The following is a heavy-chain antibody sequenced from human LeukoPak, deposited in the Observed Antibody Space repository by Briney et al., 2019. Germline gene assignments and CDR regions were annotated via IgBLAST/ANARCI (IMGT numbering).Heavy chain of an antibody. J-gene: IGHJ4*02. V-gene: IGHV3-23*01. Sequence: PGGSLRLSCAASGFTFSSYGVSWVRQAPGKGLEWVSAISGSGGSTYYADSVKGRFTISRDNSKNTLYLQMNSLRAEDTAVYYCARDKSVGASLFDYWGQGTLVTVSS. D-gene: IGHD1-26*01. CDR3: ARDKSVGASLFDY. CDR2: ISGSGGST. CDR1: GFTFSSYG.